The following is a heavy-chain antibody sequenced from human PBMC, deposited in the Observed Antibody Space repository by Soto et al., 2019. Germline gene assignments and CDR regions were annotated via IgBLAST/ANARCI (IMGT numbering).Heavy chain of an antibody. V-gene: IGHV3-11*01. CDR2: ISSRGDDV. D-gene: IGHD3-10*01. J-gene: IGHJ4*02. CDR3: ARRMPGMEVRGVAFAS. Sequence: QVQLVESGGGLVKPGGSLRLSCATSGFIFRDHYMTWFRQAPGEELEWLAYISSRGDDVYYADSLKSRFTISRDNVKKSPFPQMKSLRAEDPAVYYCARRMPGMEVRGVAFASRGQGTLVTVSS. CDR1: GFIFRDHY.